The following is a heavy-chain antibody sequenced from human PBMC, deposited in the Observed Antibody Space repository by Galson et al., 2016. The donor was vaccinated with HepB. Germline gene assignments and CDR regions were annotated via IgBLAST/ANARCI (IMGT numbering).Heavy chain of an antibody. CDR2: VNPNTGGT. D-gene: IGHD6-19*01. CDR3: VRLERMTSGTYTEYFQH. Sequence: SVKVSCKASGYSFTGYWIHWVRQAPGQGPEWMGWVNPNTGGTRYSQKFQGGVTMTRDTSITTAYMELTRLKFDDTAVYYCVRLERMTSGTYTEYFQHWGQGTLVTVSS. CDR1: GYSFTGYW. J-gene: IGHJ1*01. V-gene: IGHV1-2*02.